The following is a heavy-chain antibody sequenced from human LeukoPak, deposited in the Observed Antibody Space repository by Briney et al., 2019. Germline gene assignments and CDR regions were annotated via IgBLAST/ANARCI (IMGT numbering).Heavy chain of an antibody. V-gene: IGHV1-18*01. J-gene: IGHJ5*02. CDR3: AREGTDIVVVPAAGWFDP. CDR1: GYTFTSYG. CDR2: ISAYNGNT. D-gene: IGHD2-2*01. Sequence: ASVKVSCKASGYTFTSYGISWVRQAPGQGLEWMGWISAYNGNTNYAQKLQGRVTMTTDTSTSTAYMELRSLRSDDTAVYYCAREGTDIVVVPAAGWFDPWGQGTLVAVSS.